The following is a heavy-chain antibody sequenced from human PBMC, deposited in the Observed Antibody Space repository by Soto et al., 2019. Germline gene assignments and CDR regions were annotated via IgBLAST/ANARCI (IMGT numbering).Heavy chain of an antibody. CDR3: ARSGRYQKFGY. CDR1: GGSISSYY. V-gene: IGHV4-59*01. Sequence: SETLSLTCTVSGGSISSYYWSWIRQPPGKGLEWIGYIYYSGSTNYNPSLKSRVTISVDTSKNQFSLNLRSVTAADTAMFYCARSGRYQKFGYWGQGTMVTVSS. D-gene: IGHD1-26*01. J-gene: IGHJ4*02. CDR2: IYYSGST.